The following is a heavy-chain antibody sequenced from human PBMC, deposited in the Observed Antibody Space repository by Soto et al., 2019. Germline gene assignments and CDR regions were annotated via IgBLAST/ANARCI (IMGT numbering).Heavy chain of an antibody. CDR1: GFTFNNYA. Sequence: EVQLLESGGGLVQPGGSLRLSCAASGFTFNNYAMTWVRQAPGKGLEWVSAISGGGDTTSYADSVKGRFTVSRDGSKXXXXXXXXXLRAEDTALYYCAKGRGGSGSLTPRVDFWGQGTLVTVSS. D-gene: IGHD3-10*01. CDR2: ISGGGDTT. CDR3: AKGRGGSGSLTPRVDF. J-gene: IGHJ4*02. V-gene: IGHV3-23*01.